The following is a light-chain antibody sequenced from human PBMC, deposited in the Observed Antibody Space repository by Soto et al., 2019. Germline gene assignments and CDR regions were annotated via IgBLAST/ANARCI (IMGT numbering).Light chain of an antibody. CDR1: QSVSSRY. V-gene: IGKV3-20*01. CDR2: GAS. Sequence: EIVLTRSPGTLSLSPGERATLSCRASQSVSSRYLAWYQQKPGQAPRLLMYGASSRATGIPDRFSGSGSGTAFTLTISRLEPEDFAVYYCQQYGSSPPYTFGQGTKLEIK. J-gene: IGKJ2*01. CDR3: QQYGSSPPYT.